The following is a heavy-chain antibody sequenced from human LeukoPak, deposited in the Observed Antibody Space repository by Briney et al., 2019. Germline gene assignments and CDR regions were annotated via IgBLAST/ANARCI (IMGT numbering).Heavy chain of an antibody. Sequence: SETLSLTCTVSGGSISSSNYYWGWIRQPPGKGLEWIANIYYSGSTYYNPSLKSRVTMSVDTSRNQFSLRLSSVTAADTAVYYCARLYCGGDCYPNKYFQHWGQGTLVTVSS. D-gene: IGHD2-21*02. CDR1: GGSISSSNYY. CDR3: ARLYCGGDCYPNKYFQH. J-gene: IGHJ1*01. CDR2: IYYSGST. V-gene: IGHV4-39*01.